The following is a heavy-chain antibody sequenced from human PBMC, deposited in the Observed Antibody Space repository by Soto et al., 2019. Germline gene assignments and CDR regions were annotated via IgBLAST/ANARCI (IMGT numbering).Heavy chain of an antibody. CDR1: GGTFSRYG. J-gene: IGHJ6*02. D-gene: IGHD2-8*01. CDR2: IIPIFGTA. V-gene: IGHV1-69*12. CDR3: ARPAQYGYYYGMDV. Sequence: QVQLVQSGAEAKKPGSSVKVSCKASGGTFSRYGISWVRQAPGQGLEWMGGIIPIFGTANYAQKFQGRVTITADESTSPAYMELSSVRSEDTAVYYCARPAQYGYYYGMDVWGQGTTVTVSS.